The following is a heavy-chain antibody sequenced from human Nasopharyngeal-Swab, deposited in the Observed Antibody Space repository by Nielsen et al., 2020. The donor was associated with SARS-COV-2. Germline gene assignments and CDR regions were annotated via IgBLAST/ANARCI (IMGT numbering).Heavy chain of an antibody. CDR3: AGGNSADH. V-gene: IGHV3-7*03. Sequence: GESLNISCAASGFTSSGYWRSWVRQAPGKVLEWVANIKEDGSEKYYVDSVKGRFTISRDNAKNSLYLQMNSLRAEDTAVYYCAGGNSADHWGQGTLVTVSS. CDR2: IKEDGSEK. J-gene: IGHJ4*02. CDR1: GFTSSGYW. D-gene: IGHD4-23*01.